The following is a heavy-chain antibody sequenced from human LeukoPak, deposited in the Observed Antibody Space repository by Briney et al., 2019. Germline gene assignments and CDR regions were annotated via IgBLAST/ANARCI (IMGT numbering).Heavy chain of an antibody. CDR3: ARRAIAAGELDY. CDR2: IYPVDSNT. V-gene: IGHV5-51*01. J-gene: IGHJ4*02. Sequence: PGESLKISCKGYGYSFSNYRIAWVRQLPGKGLERMGIIYPVDSNTGYSPSFQGQVTISADKSISTAYLQWSSLKASDTAMYYCARRAIAAGELDYWGQGTLVTVSS. CDR1: GYSFSNYR. D-gene: IGHD6-13*01.